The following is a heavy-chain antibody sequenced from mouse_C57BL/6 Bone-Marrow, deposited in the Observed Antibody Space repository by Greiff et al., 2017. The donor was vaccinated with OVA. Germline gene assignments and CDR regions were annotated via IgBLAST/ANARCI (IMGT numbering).Heavy chain of an antibody. V-gene: IGHV15-2*01. CDR1: DSEVFPIAY. CDR3: ARHYYGSSHWYFDV. CDR2: ILPSIGRT. J-gene: IGHJ1*03. D-gene: IGHD1-1*01. Sequence: QVQLKQSGSELRSPGSSVKLSCKDFDSEVFPIAYMSWVRQKPGHGFEWIGGILPSIGRTIYGEKFEDKATLDADTLSNTAYLELNSLTSEDSAIYYCARHYYGSSHWYFDVWGTGTTVTVSS.